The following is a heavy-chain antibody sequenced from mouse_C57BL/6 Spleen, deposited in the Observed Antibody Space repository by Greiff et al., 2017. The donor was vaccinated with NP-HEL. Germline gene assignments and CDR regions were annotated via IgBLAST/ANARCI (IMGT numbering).Heavy chain of an antibody. CDR3: TTEYGNPFAY. V-gene: IGHV14-4*01. J-gene: IGHJ3*01. Sequence: VQLQQSGAELVRPGASVKLSCTASGFNIKDDYMHWVKQRPEQGLEWIGWIDPENGDTEYASKFQGKAPITADTSSNPGYLPLSNLTSEDTAIYYSTTEYGNPFAYWGQGTLVTVSA. CDR2: IDPENGDT. CDR1: GFNIKDDY. D-gene: IGHD2-10*02.